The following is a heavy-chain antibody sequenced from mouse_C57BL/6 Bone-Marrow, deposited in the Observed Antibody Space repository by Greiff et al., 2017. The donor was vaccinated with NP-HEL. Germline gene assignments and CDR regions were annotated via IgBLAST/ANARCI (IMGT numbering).Heavy chain of an antibody. D-gene: IGHD1-1*01. CDR1: GYTFTSYW. J-gene: IGHJ4*01. V-gene: IGHV1-64*01. Sequence: QVQLQQPGAELVKPGASVKLSCKASGYTFTSYWMHWVKQRPGQGLEWIGMIHPTSGSTNYNEKFKSKATLTVDKSSSTAYMQLSSLTSEDTAVNYCARVGYGSSYYDAKDYWGQGTSVTVSA. CDR2: IHPTSGST. CDR3: ARVGYGSSYYDAKDY.